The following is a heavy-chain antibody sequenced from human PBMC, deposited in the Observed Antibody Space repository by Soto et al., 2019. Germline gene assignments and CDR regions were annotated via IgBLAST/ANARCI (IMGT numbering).Heavy chain of an antibody. D-gene: IGHD3-3*01. Sequence: LVTKSLRKHVDGLTPGRCCWSCISNTQGKGLDGIGHIYNSGSANYNPSLQSRVTISLDTSKNQFSLNLTSVTAADTAVYYCAGMSFTGFGELFGNFYFYGLDVWGQGTTVNGS. V-gene: IGHV4-59*03. J-gene: IGHJ6*02. CDR1: GLTPGRCC. CDR2: IYNSGSA. CDR3: AGMSFTGFGELFGNFYFYGLDV.